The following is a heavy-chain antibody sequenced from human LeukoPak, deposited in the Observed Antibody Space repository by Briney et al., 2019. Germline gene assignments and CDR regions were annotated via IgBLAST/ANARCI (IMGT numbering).Heavy chain of an antibody. Sequence: PSQTLSLTCTVSGGSIRSAGYYWSWIRQHPGKGLEWIGYIYYSGSTYYNPSLKTRVTISADPSKNQFSLNLSSVTAADTAVYYCARDAEYYYGSGSYSSGIDVWGQGTTVIVSS. J-gene: IGHJ6*02. CDR2: IYYSGST. V-gene: IGHV4-31*03. CDR1: GGSIRSAGYY. CDR3: ARDAEYYYGSGSYSSGIDV. D-gene: IGHD3-10*01.